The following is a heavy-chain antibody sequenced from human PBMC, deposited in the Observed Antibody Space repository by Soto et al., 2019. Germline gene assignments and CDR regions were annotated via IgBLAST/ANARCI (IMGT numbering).Heavy chain of an antibody. CDR3: AREGNHGDYYNWFDP. CDR2: IYYSGST. J-gene: IGHJ5*02. CDR1: GGSISSYY. V-gene: IGHV4-59*01. Sequence: PSETLSLTCTVSGGSISSYYWSWIRQPPGTGLEWIGYIYYSGSTNYNPSLKSRVTISVDTSKNQFSLKLSSVTAADTAVYYCAREGNHGDYYNWFDPCGQGTLVTVSS. D-gene: IGHD4-17*01.